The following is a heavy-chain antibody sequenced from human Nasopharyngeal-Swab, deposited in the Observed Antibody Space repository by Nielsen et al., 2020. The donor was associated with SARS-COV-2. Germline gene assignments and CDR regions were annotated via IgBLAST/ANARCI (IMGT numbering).Heavy chain of an antibody. CDR3: ARDYDFWSGYLYYGMDV. D-gene: IGHD3-3*01. J-gene: IGHJ6*02. V-gene: IGHV1-18*01. CDR2: ISAYNGNT. CDR1: GWSLPYYE. Sequence: VPRLGCGWSLPYYEIRWVRQAPALGLEWMGWISAYNGNTNYAQKLQGRVTMTTDTSTSTAYMELSSLRSEDTAVYYCARDYDFWSGYLYYGMDVWGQGTTVTVSS.